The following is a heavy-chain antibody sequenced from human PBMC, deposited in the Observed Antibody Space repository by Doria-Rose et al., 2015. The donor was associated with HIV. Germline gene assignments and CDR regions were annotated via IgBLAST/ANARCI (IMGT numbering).Heavy chain of an antibody. D-gene: IGHD6-13*01. CDR3: ARIKSSRWYHKYYFDF. V-gene: IGHV2-26*01. Sequence: QVTLKVSGPVLVKPTETLTLTCTVSGVSLSSPGMGVSWIRQPPGKALEWLANIFSDDERSYKPSLKSRLTISRGTSKSQVVLTMTDMDPVDTATYYCARIKSSRWYHKYYFDFWGQGTLVIVSA. CDR1: GVSLSSPGMG. CDR2: IFSDDER. J-gene: IGHJ4*02.